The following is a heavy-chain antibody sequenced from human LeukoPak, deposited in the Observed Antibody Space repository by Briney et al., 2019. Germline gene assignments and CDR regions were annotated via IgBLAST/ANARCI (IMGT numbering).Heavy chain of an antibody. J-gene: IGHJ4*02. CDR3: ATGNWNYPFDY. D-gene: IGHD1-7*01. V-gene: IGHV5-51*03. CDR1: GYSFTSYW. CDR2: IYPGDSDT. Sequence: PAASVKVSCKGSGYSFTSYWIGWVRQMPGKGLEWMGIIYPGDSDTRYSPSFQGQVTISADKSISTAYQQWSSLTASDTAMYYCATGNWNYPFDYWGQGTLVTVSS.